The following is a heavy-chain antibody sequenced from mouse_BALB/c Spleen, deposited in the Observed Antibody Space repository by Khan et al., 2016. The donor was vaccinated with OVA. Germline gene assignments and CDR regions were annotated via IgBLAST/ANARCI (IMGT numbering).Heavy chain of an antibody. CDR3: ATSYYYGYYFDY. J-gene: IGHJ2*01. Sequence: EVQLVESGGGLVQPGGSRKLSCAASGFTFSSYGMHWVRQAPEKGLEWVAYISGDSSTIYYTDTVKGRFTISRDNPKNTLSLQMTSLMSEDTAMXYCATSYYYGYYFDYWGQGTTVTVSS. V-gene: IGHV5-17*02. D-gene: IGHD1-1*01. CDR2: ISGDSSTI. CDR1: GFTFSSYG.